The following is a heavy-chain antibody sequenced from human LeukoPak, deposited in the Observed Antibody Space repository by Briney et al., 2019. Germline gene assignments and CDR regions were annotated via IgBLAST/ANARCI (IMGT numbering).Heavy chain of an antibody. D-gene: IGHD3-22*01. Sequence: QPSETLSLTCTVSGPSISGYHWSWIRQPAGKGLQWIGRIYPSGSDYNPSLRSRVTLSVDKSKKQFSLKLRSVTAAEPAVYYCAGVPWQYDTSGYYLNAFDIWGQGTVVTVSS. V-gene: IGHV4-4*07. CDR1: GPSISGYH. CDR2: IYPSGS. J-gene: IGHJ3*02. CDR3: AGVPWQYDTSGYYLNAFDI.